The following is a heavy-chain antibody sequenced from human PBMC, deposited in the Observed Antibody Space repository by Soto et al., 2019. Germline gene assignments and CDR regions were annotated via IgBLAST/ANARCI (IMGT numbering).Heavy chain of an antibody. CDR2: IFHTGIT. J-gene: IGHJ4*02. D-gene: IGHD1-26*01. CDR1: GDSISSSKW. CDR3: ARDGRGLQWDLSD. V-gene: IGHV4-4*02. Sequence: TVSLTCAVSGDSISSSKWWSWVHQPPGKGLEWIGEIFHTGITNYHPSLKSRVTISVDKSKNQFSLKLASVAAADTAFYYCARDGRGLQWDLSDWGQGALVTVSS.